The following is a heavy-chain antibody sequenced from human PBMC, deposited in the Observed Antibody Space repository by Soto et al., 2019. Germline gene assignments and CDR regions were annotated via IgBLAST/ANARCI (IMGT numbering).Heavy chain of an antibody. Sequence: EVQLVESGGGLVQPGRSLRLSCAASGFTFDDYAMHWVRQAPGKGLEWVSGISWNSGSIGYADSVKGGFTISRDNAKNTLYLQMNSLRGEDTALYYCAKAKTDTAMVPSDYGGQGTLVTVSS. CDR2: ISWNSGSI. D-gene: IGHD5-18*01. CDR1: GFTFDDYA. J-gene: IGHJ4*02. CDR3: AKAKTDTAMVPSDY. V-gene: IGHV3-9*01.